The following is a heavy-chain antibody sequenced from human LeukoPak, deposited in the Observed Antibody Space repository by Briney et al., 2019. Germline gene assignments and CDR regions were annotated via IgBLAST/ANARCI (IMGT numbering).Heavy chain of an antibody. D-gene: IGHD3-22*01. CDR2: IYYSGST. Sequence: SETLSLTCTVSGGSISSYYWSWIRQPPGKGLEWIGYIYYSGSTNYNPSLKSRVTISVDTSKNQFSLKLSSVTAADTAVYYCARAVDYYDSSGYPGWFDPWGQGTLVTASS. J-gene: IGHJ5*02. CDR1: GGSISSYY. V-gene: IGHV4-59*01. CDR3: ARAVDYYDSSGYPGWFDP.